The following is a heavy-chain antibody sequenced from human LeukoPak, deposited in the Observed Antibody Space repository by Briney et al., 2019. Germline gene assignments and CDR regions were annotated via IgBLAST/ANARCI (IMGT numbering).Heavy chain of an antibody. CDR2: INPNSGGT. CDR3: ASHLYSSGWIQNFDY. Sequence: GASVKVSCKASGYTFTCYYMHWVRQAPGQGLEWMGWINPNSGGTNYAQKFQGRVTMTRDTSISTAYMELSRLRSDDTALYYCASHLYSSGWIQNFDYWGQGTLVTVSS. V-gene: IGHV1-2*02. J-gene: IGHJ4*02. D-gene: IGHD6-19*01. CDR1: GYTFTCYY.